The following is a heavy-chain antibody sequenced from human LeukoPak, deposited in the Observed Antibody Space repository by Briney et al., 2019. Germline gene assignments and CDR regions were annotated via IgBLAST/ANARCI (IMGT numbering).Heavy chain of an antibody. Sequence: PSETLSLTCAVYGGSFSGYYWSWIRQPPGKGLEWIGEINHSGSTNYNPSLKSRVTISVDTSKNQFSLKLSSVTAADTAVYYCARGRLYDILTGYSRYNWFDPWGQGTLVTVPS. CDR1: GGSFSGYY. V-gene: IGHV4-34*01. D-gene: IGHD3-9*01. CDR2: INHSGST. J-gene: IGHJ5*02. CDR3: ARGRLYDILTGYSRYNWFDP.